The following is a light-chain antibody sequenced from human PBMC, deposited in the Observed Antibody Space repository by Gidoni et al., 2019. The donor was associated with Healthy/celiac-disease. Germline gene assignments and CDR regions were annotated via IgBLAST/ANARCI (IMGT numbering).Light chain of an antibody. CDR1: NNKNY. V-gene: IGKV4-1*01. J-gene: IGKJ4*01. Sequence: DIVMTQSPDSLAVSLGERATTNNKNYLAWYQQKPGQPPKLLIYWASTRESGVPDRFSGSGSGTDFTLTISSLQAEDVAVYYCQQYYSTPLTFGGETKVEIK. CDR3: QQYYSTPLT. CDR2: WAS.